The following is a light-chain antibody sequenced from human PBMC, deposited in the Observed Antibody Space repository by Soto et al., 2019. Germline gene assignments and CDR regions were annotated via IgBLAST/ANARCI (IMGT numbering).Light chain of an antibody. CDR1: QSISNY. CDR2: DAS. V-gene: IGKV3-11*01. J-gene: IGKJ2*01. Sequence: DIVLTRSPATLSLSPGERATLSCRASQSISNYLAWYQQKPGQAPRLLVHDASNRAAGVPARISGSGSGTDFTLTISSLEPEDFAVYYCQQHNFWPYTFGQGTKLETK. CDR3: QQHNFWPYT.